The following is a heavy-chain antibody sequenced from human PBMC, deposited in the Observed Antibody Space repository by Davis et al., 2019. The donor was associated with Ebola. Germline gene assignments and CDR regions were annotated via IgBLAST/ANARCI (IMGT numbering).Heavy chain of an antibody. D-gene: IGHD3-9*01. Sequence: GESLKISCAASGFIFSNYWMSWVRQAPGKGLEWVANIKQDGSAKYYVDSVKGRFTISRDNARDSLYLQMDSLRVEDTAIYYCARDAFSLSRYDTEDHWGQGTLVTVSS. CDR2: IKQDGSAK. CDR3: ARDAFSLSRYDTEDH. J-gene: IGHJ4*02. V-gene: IGHV3-7*01. CDR1: GFIFSNYW.